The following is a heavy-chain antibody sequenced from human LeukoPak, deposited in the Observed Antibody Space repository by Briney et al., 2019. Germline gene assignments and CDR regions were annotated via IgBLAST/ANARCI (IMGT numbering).Heavy chain of an antibody. CDR1: GGTFSSYA. CDR3: ARDPRYCSSTSCSINYYYYGMDV. D-gene: IGHD2-2*01. J-gene: IGHJ6*04. Sequence: SVKVSCKASGGTFSSYAISWVRQAPGQGLEWMGGIIPIFGTANYAQKFQGRVTITADESTSTAYMALSSLRSEDTAVYYCARDPRYCSSTSCSINYYYYGMDVWGKGTTVTVSS. V-gene: IGHV1-69*01. CDR2: IIPIFGTA.